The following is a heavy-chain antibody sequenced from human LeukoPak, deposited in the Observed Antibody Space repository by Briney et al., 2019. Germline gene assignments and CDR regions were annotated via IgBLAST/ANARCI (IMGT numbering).Heavy chain of an antibody. D-gene: IGHD1-26*01. CDR2: INPNSGGT. J-gene: IGHJ4*02. CDR1: GYTFTSYD. V-gene: IGHV1-2*02. Sequence: ASVKVSCKASGYTFTSYDINWVRQAPGQGLEWMGWINPNSGGTNYAQKFQGRVTMTRDTSISTAYMELSRLRSDDTAVYYCARGANSGSYLRFDYWGQGTLVTVSS. CDR3: ARGANSGSYLRFDY.